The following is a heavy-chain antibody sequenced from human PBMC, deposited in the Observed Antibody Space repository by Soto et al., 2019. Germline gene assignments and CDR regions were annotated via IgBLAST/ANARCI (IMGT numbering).Heavy chain of an antibody. CDR2: VTGSGGST. J-gene: IGHJ4*02. CDR1: GFTCNSYA. V-gene: IGHV3-23*01. Sequence: EVQLLESGGGLVQPGGSLRLSCAASGFTCNSYAMSWVRQAPGKGLEWVSIVTGSGGSTYYADSVKGRFTNSRDNSKNTLDLQMNSLRXEDTXVXXCAXXPHSLNCNPPFTSAFDYWGQGTLVTASS. CDR3: AXXPHSLNCNPPFTSAFDY. D-gene: IGHD1-20*01.